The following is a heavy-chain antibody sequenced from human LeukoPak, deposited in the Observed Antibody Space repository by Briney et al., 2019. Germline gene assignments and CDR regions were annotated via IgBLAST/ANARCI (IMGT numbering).Heavy chain of an antibody. CDR2: INPNSGGT. J-gene: IGHJ4*02. CDR3: ARGPSGYCSGGSCYLVDY. V-gene: IGHV1-2*06. CDR1: GYTFTGYY. Sequence: GASVKVSCKASGYTFTGYYMHWVRQAPGQGLEWMGRINPNSGGTNYALKFQGRVTMTRDTSISTAYMELSRLRSDDTAVYYCARGPSGYCSGGSCYLVDYWGQGTLVTVSS. D-gene: IGHD2-15*01.